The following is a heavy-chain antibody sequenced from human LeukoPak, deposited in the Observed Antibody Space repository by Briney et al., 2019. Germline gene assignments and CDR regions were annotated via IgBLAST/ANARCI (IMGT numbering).Heavy chain of an antibody. J-gene: IGHJ4*02. Sequence: ASVKVSCKASGYTFASYGISRVRQAPGQGLEWMGWISAYNGNTNYAQKLQGRVTMTTDTSTSTAYMELRSLRSDDTAVYYCARGARWLQIDHLDYWGQGTLSPSPQ. CDR1: GYTFASYG. V-gene: IGHV1-18*01. CDR3: ARGARWLQIDHLDY. D-gene: IGHD5-24*01. CDR2: ISAYNGNT.